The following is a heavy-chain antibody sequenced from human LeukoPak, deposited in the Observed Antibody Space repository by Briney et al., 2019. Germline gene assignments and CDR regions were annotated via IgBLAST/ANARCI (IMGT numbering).Heavy chain of an antibody. Sequence: PGGSLRLACAASGFTFSSYGMNWVRQAPGKGLEWVSGISDSGVGTKHADSVKGRFTISRDNAKNSLFLQMNSLGAEDTAVYYCARDATTPFGETFPGYYYYYMDVWGKGTTVTISS. CDR1: GFTFSSYG. D-gene: IGHD3-10*01. CDR2: ISDSGVGT. V-gene: IGHV3-48*03. CDR3: ARDATTPFGETFPGYYYYYMDV. J-gene: IGHJ6*03.